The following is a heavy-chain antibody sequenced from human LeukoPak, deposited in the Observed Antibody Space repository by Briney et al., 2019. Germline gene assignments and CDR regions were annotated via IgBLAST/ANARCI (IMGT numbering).Heavy chain of an antibody. CDR3: ARRNDEDYYYGMDV. J-gene: IGHJ6*02. Sequence: PSETLSPTCTVFGGSISSYYWSWIRQPPGKGLEWIGYIYYSGSTNYNPSLKSRVTISVDTSKNQFSLKLSSVTAADTAVYYCARRNDEDYYYGMDVWGQGTTVTVSS. V-gene: IGHV4-59*01. D-gene: IGHD1-1*01. CDR2: IYYSGST. CDR1: GGSISSYY.